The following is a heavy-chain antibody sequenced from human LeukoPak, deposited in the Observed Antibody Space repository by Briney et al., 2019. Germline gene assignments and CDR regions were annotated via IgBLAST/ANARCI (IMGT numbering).Heavy chain of an antibody. Sequence: ASVKVSCKASGYSFTDYYIHWVRQAPGQGLEWMGWINPNSGGTNYAQKFQGRVTMTRDTSISTAYMELSRLRSDDTAVYYCARGSSSWYIGWYFDLWGRGTLVTVSS. CDR2: INPNSGGT. D-gene: IGHD6-13*01. J-gene: IGHJ2*01. CDR1: GYSFTDYY. CDR3: ARGSSSWYIGWYFDL. V-gene: IGHV1-2*02.